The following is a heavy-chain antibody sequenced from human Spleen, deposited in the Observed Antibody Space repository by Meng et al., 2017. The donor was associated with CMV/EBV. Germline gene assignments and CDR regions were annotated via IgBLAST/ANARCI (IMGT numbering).Heavy chain of an antibody. J-gene: IGHJ2*01. Sequence: GSFSGYDWSWIPQPPGKGLEWIGEINHSGSTNYNPSLKSRVTISVDTSKNQFSLKLSSVTAADTAVYYCARGRGRMATIGRYWYFDLWGRGTLVTVSS. V-gene: IGHV4-34*01. CDR1: GSFSGYD. CDR3: ARGRGRMATIGRYWYFDL. CDR2: INHSGST. D-gene: IGHD5-24*01.